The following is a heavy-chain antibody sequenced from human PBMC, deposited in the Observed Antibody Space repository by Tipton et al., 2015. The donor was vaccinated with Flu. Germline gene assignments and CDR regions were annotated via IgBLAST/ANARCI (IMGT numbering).Heavy chain of an antibody. V-gene: IGHV3-9*01. CDR2: ISWNSGSI. Sequence: SLRLSCAASGFTFDDYAMHWVRQAPGKGLEWVSGISWNSGSIGYADSVKGRFTISRDNAKNSLYLQMNSLRAEDTALYYCASSIAAAGRGGFDPWGQGTLVTVSS. CDR3: ASSIAAAGRGGFDP. CDR1: GFTFDDYA. D-gene: IGHD6-13*01. J-gene: IGHJ5*02.